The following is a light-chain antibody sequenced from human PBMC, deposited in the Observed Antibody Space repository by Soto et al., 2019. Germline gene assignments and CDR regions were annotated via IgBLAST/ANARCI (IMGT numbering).Light chain of an antibody. J-gene: IGKJ1*01. Sequence: EIVLTQSPGTLSLSPGERATLSCRASQSVSRRHLAWYQQKPGQAPRLLIYGASSRATGIPDRFSGSGSGTDLTLSISRLEPEDFAVYYCHQYDTSPRTFGQGTKVEIK. CDR1: QSVSRRH. CDR2: GAS. V-gene: IGKV3-20*01. CDR3: HQYDTSPRT.